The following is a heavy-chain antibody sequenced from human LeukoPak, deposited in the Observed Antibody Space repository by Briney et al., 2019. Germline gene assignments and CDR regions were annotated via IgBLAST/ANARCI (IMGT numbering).Heavy chain of an antibody. D-gene: IGHD4-17*01. V-gene: IGHV1-69*05. Sequence: SVKVSCKASGGTFSSYAISWVRQAPGQGLEWMGGIIPIFGTANYAQKFQGRVTITTDESTSTAYMELSSLRSEDTAVYYCARGVHGDYPYYYYYYGMDVWGQGTTVTVSS. CDR2: IIPIFGTA. CDR1: GGTFSSYA. CDR3: ARGVHGDYPYYYYYYGMDV. J-gene: IGHJ6*02.